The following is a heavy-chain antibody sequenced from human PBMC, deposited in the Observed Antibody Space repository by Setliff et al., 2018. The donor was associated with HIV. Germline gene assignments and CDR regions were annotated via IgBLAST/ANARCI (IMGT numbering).Heavy chain of an antibody. CDR2: IIPILGVA. J-gene: IGHJ5*02. CDR1: RSTFNSHT. V-gene: IGHV1-69*04. CDR3: ARDFGGYCSSTNCPGLFDP. Sequence: SVKVSCKASRSTFNSHTINWVRQAPGQGLDWMGRIIPILGVANYAQRFQGKVTITADKSTSTAYMELSSLRSEDTAVYYCARDFGGYCSSTNCPGLFDPWGQGTLVTVSS. D-gene: IGHD2-2*01.